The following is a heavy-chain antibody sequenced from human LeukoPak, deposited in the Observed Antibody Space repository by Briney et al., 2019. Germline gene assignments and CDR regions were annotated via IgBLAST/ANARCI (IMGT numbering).Heavy chain of an antibody. CDR3: GRGHGYSSVDY. J-gene: IGHJ4*02. CDR2: INSDGSST. Sequence: TGGSLRLSCAASGFTFSSYWMHWVRQAPGKGLVWVSRINSDGSSTSYADSVKGRFTISRDNSKNTLYLQMNSLRDEDTAVYYCGRGHGYSSVDYWGQGTLVTVSS. D-gene: IGHD5-18*01. CDR1: GFTFSSYW. V-gene: IGHV3-74*01.